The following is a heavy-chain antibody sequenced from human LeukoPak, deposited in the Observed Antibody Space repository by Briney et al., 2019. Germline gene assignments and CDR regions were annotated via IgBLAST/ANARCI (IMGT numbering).Heavy chain of an antibody. J-gene: IGHJ4*01. D-gene: IGHD5-24*01. CDR3: ARRIQGMAPYYFDY. CDR1: GFTFSSYW. V-gene: IGHV3-74*01. Sequence: GGSLRLSCTASGFTFSSYWMHWVRQAPGKGLVWVSRINSDGGSTSYADSVKGRFTISRDNAKNTLYLQMNSLRAEDTAVYYCARRIQGMAPYYFDYWGHGTLVTVSS. CDR2: INSDGGST.